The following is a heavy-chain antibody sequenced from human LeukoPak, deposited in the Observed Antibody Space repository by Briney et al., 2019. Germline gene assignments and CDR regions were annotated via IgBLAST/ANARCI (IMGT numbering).Heavy chain of an antibody. CDR2: INHNGNVN. CDR1: GFTFSSYW. V-gene: IGHV3-7*01. D-gene: IGHD4-23*01. Sequence: GGYLRLSCAASGFTFSSYWMNWARQAPGKGLEWVASINHNGNVNYYVDSVKGRFTISRDNAKNSLYLQMNSQRAEDTAVYYCARDRLDGGNSPVDYWGQGTLVTVSS. J-gene: IGHJ4*02. CDR3: ARDRLDGGNSPVDY.